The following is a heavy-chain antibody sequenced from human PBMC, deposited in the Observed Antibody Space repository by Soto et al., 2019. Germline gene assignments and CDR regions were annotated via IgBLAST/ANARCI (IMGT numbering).Heavy chain of an antibody. J-gene: IGHJ1*01. Sequence: QVQLVESGGGLVKPGGSLRLSCAASGFSFSDYYMSWIRQAPGKGLEWVSYVSGTGSTKYYADSAKGRFTISRDNAKNSLYLQMNSLRAEDTAVYYCARTYYYGTGYFQHRGQGTLVTVSS. CDR3: ARTYYYGTGYFQH. D-gene: IGHD3-10*01. V-gene: IGHV3-11*01. CDR2: VSGTGSTK. CDR1: GFSFSDYY.